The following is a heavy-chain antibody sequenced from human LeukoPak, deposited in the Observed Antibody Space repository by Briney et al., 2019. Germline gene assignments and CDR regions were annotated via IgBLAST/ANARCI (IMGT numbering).Heavy chain of an antibody. CDR1: GFTFDDYA. CDR2: ISWNSGSI. Sequence: GGSLRLSCVASGFTFDDYAMHWVRQAPGKGLEWVSGISWNSGSIDYADSVKGRSTISRDNAKNSLYLQMNSLRAEDTALYYCAKGPSGIAVAGSPKYFQHWGQGTLVTVSS. CDR3: AKGPSGIAVAGSPKYFQH. V-gene: IGHV3-9*01. D-gene: IGHD6-19*01. J-gene: IGHJ1*01.